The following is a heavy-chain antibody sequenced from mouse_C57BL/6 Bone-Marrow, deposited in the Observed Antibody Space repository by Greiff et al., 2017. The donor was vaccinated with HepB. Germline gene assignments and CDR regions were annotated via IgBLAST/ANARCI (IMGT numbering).Heavy chain of an antibody. CDR2: IWSGGST. J-gene: IGHJ3*01. CDR1: GFSLTSYG. D-gene: IGHD1-1*01. V-gene: IGHV2-2*01. Sequence: QVQLKQSGPGLVQPSQSLSITCTASGFSLTSYGVHWVRQSPGKGLEWLGVIWSGGSTDYNAAFISRLSISKDNSKSQVFFKMNSLQADDTAIYYCAAHYYGSSYGFAYWGQGTLVTVSA. CDR3: AAHYYGSSYGFAY.